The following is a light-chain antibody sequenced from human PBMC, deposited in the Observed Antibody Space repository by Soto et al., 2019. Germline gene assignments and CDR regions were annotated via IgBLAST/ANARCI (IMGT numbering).Light chain of an antibody. J-gene: IGKJ5*01. CDR1: QSVDIN. CDR3: QQYKNWPL. CDR2: GAS. Sequence: EIVLTQSPATLSVSPGERVTLSCRASQSVDINLAWYQQKPGQAPRLLIYGASNRATGIPDRFSGSGSGTDFTLTISRLEPEDFVVYYCQQYKNWPLFGQGTRLEIK. V-gene: IGKV3D-15*01.